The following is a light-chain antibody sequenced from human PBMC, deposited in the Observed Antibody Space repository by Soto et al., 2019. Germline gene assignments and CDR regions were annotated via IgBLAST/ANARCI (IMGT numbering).Light chain of an antibody. CDR1: QSVSSSY. Sequence: EIVLTQSPGTVSLSPGDRVTLSCRASQSVSSSYLAWYQQKPGQAPRLLIYGASTRATGIPDRFSGSGSGTDFTLTISRLEPEDFAVYYCQQYDKSRPGLTLGPGTKVDIK. J-gene: IGKJ3*01. CDR3: QQYDKSRPGLT. CDR2: GAS. V-gene: IGKV3-20*01.